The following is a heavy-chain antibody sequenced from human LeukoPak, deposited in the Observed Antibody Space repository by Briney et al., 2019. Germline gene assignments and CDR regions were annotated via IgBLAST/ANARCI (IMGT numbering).Heavy chain of an antibody. D-gene: IGHD3-22*01. V-gene: IGHV4-39*01. CDR3: ARLASITMIVVVITSDAFDT. CDR2: IYYSGST. Sequence: PSETLSLTCTVSGGSISSSSYYWGWIRQPPGKGLEWIGSIYYSGSTYYNPSLKSRVTISVDTSKNQFSLKLSSVTAADTAVYYCARLASITMIVVVITSDAFDTWGQGTMVTVSS. CDR1: GGSISSSSYY. J-gene: IGHJ3*02.